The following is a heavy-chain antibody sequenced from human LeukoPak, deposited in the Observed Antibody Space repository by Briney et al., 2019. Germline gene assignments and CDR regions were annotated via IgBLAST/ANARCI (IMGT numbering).Heavy chain of an antibody. Sequence: PSETLSLTCTVSGGSISSHYWSWIRQPPGKGLEWIGYIYYSGSTNYNPSLKSRVTISVDTSKNQFSLKLSSVTAADTAVYYCARGLDCSGGSCYGWFDPWGQGTLVTVSS. CDR2: IYYSGST. CDR3: ARGLDCSGGSCYGWFDP. D-gene: IGHD2-15*01. CDR1: GGSISSHY. V-gene: IGHV4-59*11. J-gene: IGHJ5*02.